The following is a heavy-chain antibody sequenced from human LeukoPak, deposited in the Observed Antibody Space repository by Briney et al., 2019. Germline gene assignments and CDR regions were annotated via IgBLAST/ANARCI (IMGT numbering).Heavy chain of an antibody. CDR2: IKQDGSEK. D-gene: IGHD3-16*01. CDR1: GFTVSSNY. J-gene: IGHJ4*02. Sequence: GGSLRLSCAASGFTVSSNYMSWVRQAPGKGLEWVANIKQDGSEKNYVDSVKGRFIISRDNAKNSLYLQMNTLRADDTAVYYCARDGFGTGSNWGQGTLVTVSS. V-gene: IGHV3-7*03. CDR3: ARDGFGTGSN.